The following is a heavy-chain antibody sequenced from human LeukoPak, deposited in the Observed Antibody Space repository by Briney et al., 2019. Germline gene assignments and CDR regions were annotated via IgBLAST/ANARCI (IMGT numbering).Heavy chain of an antibody. Sequence: GGSLRLSCAASGFTFSSYAMSWVRQAPGKGLEWVSAISGSGGSTYYADSVKGRFTISRDNSKNTLYLQMNSLRAEDTAVYYCAKLSLRDFWSGYYEALDYWGQGTLVTVSS. D-gene: IGHD3-3*01. J-gene: IGHJ4*02. CDR3: AKLSLRDFWSGYYEALDY. CDR1: GFTFSSYA. V-gene: IGHV3-23*01. CDR2: ISGSGGST.